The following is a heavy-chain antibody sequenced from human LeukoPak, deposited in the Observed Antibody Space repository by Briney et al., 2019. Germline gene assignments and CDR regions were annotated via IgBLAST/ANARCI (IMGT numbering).Heavy chain of an antibody. D-gene: IGHD5-12*01. V-gene: IGHV1-69*04. J-gene: IGHJ4*02. CDR2: IIPILGIA. Sequence: PGSSVKVSCKASGGTFSSYAISWVRQAPGQGLEWMGRIIPILGIANYAQKFQGRVTITADKSTSTAYMELSSLRSEDTAVYYCVREYSGYVPFDYWGQGTLVTVSS. CDR1: GGTFSSYA. CDR3: VREYSGYVPFDY.